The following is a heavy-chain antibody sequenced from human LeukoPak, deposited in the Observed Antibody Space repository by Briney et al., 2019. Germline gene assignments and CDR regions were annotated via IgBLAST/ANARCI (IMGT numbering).Heavy chain of an antibody. V-gene: IGHV3-15*01. J-gene: IGHJ5*02. CDR2: VKTKGDGGAA. CDR3: TTDRMIYATNWAVSWFDP. CDR1: GITFTNAW. D-gene: IGHD2-8*01. Sequence: GGSLRLSCAASGITFTNAWLAWVRQTPGKGLEWVGRVKTKGDGGAADYAAPVKGRFTISRDDSTKTLYLQMNSLKTEDTAVYYCTTDRMIYATNWAVSWFDPWGQGTLVTVSS.